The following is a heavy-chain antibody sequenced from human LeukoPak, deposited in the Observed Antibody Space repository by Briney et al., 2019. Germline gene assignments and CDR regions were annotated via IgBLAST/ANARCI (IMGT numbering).Heavy chain of an antibody. D-gene: IGHD3-9*01. J-gene: IGHJ4*02. CDR2: ISGSGGST. Sequence: GGSLRLSCAASGFTLSSYAMSWVRQAPGKGLEWVSAISGSGGSTYYADSVKGRFTISRDNAKNSLYLQMNSLRVEDTAVYYCARARGNDWYSDYWGQGTLVTVSS. V-gene: IGHV3-23*01. CDR3: ARARGNDWYSDY. CDR1: GFTLSSYA.